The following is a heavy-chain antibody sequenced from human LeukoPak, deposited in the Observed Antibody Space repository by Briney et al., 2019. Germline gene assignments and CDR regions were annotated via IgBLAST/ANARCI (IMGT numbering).Heavy chain of an antibody. D-gene: IGHD4-17*01. J-gene: IGHJ3*02. CDR3: ARDYYGDYEHVFDI. Sequence: SETLSLTCTVSGGSISSGDYYWSWIRQPPGKGLEWIGYIYYSGSTYYNPSLKSRVTISVDTSKNQFSLKLSSVTAADTAVYYCARDYYGDYEHVFDIWGQGTMVTVSS. CDR2: IYYSGST. V-gene: IGHV4-30-4*01. CDR1: GGSISSGDYY.